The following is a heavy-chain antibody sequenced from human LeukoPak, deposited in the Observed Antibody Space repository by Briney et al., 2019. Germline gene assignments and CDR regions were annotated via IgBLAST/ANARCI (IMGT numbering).Heavy chain of an antibody. V-gene: IGHV3-23*01. CDR1: GFTFSSYA. CDR3: AKDPVYSSGWLRDFDY. Sequence: PGGSLRLSCAASGFTFSSYAMSWVRQAPGKGLEWVSAISGSGGSTYYADSVKGRFTISRDNSKNTLYLQMNSLRAEDTAVYYCAKDPVYSSGWLRDFDYWGQGTLVTVSS. J-gene: IGHJ4*02. CDR2: ISGSGGST. D-gene: IGHD6-19*01.